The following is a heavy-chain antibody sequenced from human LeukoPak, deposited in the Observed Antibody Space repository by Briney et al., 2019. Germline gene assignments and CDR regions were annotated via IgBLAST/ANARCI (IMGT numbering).Heavy chain of an antibody. J-gene: IGHJ4*02. CDR1: GGSFSGYY. Sequence: SETLSLTCAVYGGSFSGYYWSWIRQPPGKGLEWIGEINHSGSTNYNPSLKSRVTILVDTSKNQFSLKLSSVTAADTAVYYCASSSSSWSGFDYWGQGTLVTVSS. V-gene: IGHV4-34*01. CDR2: INHSGST. CDR3: ASSSSSWSGFDY. D-gene: IGHD6-13*01.